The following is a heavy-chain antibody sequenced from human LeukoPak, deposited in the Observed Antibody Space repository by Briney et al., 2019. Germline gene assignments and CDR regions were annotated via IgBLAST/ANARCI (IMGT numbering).Heavy chain of an antibody. J-gene: IGHJ6*02. V-gene: IGHV4-39*01. CDR3: ARFGFGSGTYAYYGMDV. D-gene: IGHD3-10*01. CDR2: IHYGGST. Sequence: KPSETLSLTCTVSRGSISSSNHYWGWIRQPPGKGLEWIGNIHYGGSTNYNPSLKSRVTVSVDTSRNQFSLKLNSVTAADTAVYYCARFGFGSGTYAYYGMDVWGQGTTVTVSS. CDR1: RGSISSSNHY.